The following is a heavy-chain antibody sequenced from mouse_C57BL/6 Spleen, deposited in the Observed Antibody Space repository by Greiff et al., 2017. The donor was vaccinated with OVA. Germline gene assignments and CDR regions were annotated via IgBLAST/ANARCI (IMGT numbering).Heavy chain of an antibody. CDR3: ARDLGGSSYGD. D-gene: IGHD1-1*01. CDR2: IDPSDSYT. J-gene: IGHJ2*01. Sequence: QVQLQQPGAELVMPGASVKLSCKASGYTFTSYWMHWVKQRPGQGLEWIGEIDPSDSYTNYNQKFKGKSTLTVDKSSSTAYMQLSSLTSEDSAVYYCARDLGGSSYGDWGKGTTLTVSS. V-gene: IGHV1-69*01. CDR1: GYTFTSYW.